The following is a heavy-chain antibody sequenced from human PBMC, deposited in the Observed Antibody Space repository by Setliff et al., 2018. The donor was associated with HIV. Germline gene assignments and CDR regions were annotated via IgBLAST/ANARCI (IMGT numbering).Heavy chain of an antibody. CDR1: GGSISTYY. V-gene: IGHV4-59*01. J-gene: IGHJ5*02. CDR3: ARDVGGFTVFAVPRGGFDP. D-gene: IGHD3-3*01. Sequence: SETLSLTCTVSGGSISTYYWSWIRQAPGRGLEWMGYIYYTGGTNYNPSLKSRVTMSLGSSKKQFSLKLSSVTAADTAVYFCARDVGGFTVFAVPRGGFDPWGQGTLVTFSS. CDR2: IYYTGGT.